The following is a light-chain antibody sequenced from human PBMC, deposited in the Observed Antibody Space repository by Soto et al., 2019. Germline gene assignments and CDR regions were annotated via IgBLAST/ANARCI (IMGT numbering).Light chain of an antibody. V-gene: IGLV1-44*01. CDR2: NSY. CDR3: AAWDASLNGYV. Sequence: QSVLTQPPSASGTPGQRVTISCSGSSSNIGSKTVNWYQQLPGTVPKLLICNSYQRPSGVPDRFSGSKSGTSASLAISGLQSDDEADYYCAAWDASLNGYVFGAGTKATVL. CDR1: SSNIGSKT. J-gene: IGLJ1*01.